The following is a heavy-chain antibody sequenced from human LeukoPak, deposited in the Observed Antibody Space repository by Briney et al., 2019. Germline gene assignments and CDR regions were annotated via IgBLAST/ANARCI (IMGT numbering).Heavy chain of an antibody. CDR3: ARTGYCSSTSCSAGFDP. J-gene: IGHJ5*02. D-gene: IGHD2-2*01. CDR2: LSGGGGST. Sequence: GGSLRLSCVASGFNFSTYAMSWVRQAPGKGLDWVSGLSGGGGSTYYADSVKGRFTISRDNSKNTLYLQMNSLRAEDTAVYYCARTGYCSSTSCSAGFDPWGQGTLVTVSS. V-gene: IGHV3-23*01. CDR1: GFNFSTYA.